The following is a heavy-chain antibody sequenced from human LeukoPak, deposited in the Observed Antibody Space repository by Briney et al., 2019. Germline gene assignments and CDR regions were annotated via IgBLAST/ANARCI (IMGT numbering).Heavy chain of an antibody. CDR2: IDSDGSSR. J-gene: IGHJ4*02. CDR1: GFTFSSYW. CDR3: AKEGRLTVAAVVVENYFDF. D-gene: IGHD3-22*01. Sequence: GGSLRLSCAASGFTFSSYWMHWVRQAPGKGLVWVSRIDSDGSSRTYADSVKGRFTLSRDNAKNTLYLQMDSLRAEDTAVYYCAKEGRLTVAAVVVENYFDFWGQGTPVIVSA. V-gene: IGHV3-74*01.